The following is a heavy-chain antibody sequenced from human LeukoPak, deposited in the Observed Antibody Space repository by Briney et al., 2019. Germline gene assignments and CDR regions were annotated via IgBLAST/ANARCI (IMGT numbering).Heavy chain of an antibody. J-gene: IGHJ4*02. D-gene: IGHD3-10*01. CDR3: AGLPRDYYGSGSYGDDY. CDR1: GGSFSGYY. Sequence: PSETPSLTCAVYGGSFSGYYWSWIRQPPGKGLEWIGEINHSGSTNYNPSLKSRVTISVDTSKNQFSLKLSSVTAADTAVYYCAGLPRDYYGSGSYGDDYWGQGTLVTVSS. V-gene: IGHV4-34*01. CDR2: INHSGST.